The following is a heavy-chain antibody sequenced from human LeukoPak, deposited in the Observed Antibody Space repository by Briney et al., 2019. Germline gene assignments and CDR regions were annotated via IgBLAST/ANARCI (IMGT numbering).Heavy chain of an antibody. J-gene: IGHJ4*02. CDR1: GFTFSSYA. CDR3: SSDNRNYRGLLGY. Sequence: GGSLRLSCAASGFTFSSYAMSWVRQAPGKGLEWVGFIRNKAYGGSTEYAASVKGRFTISRDDSKSIAYLQMNSLKTEDTAVYYCSSDNRNYRGLLGYWGQGTLVTVSS. CDR2: IRNKAYGGST. V-gene: IGHV3-49*04. D-gene: IGHD1-7*01.